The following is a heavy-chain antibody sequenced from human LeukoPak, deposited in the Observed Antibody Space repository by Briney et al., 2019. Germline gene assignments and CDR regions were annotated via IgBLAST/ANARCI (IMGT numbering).Heavy chain of an antibody. V-gene: IGHV3-23*01. J-gene: IGHJ5*02. Sequence: GGSLRLSCAASGFPFSNHAMSWVRQPPGKGLEWVSAISNGNTYYADSVRGRFTISRDYSKNMVYLQMNSLRDEDTALYYCVRDAGYCASVCLKSNWFDPWGQGTLVTVSS. CDR3: VRDAGYCASVCLKSNWFDP. D-gene: IGHD2-21*02. CDR2: ISNGNT. CDR1: GFPFSNHA.